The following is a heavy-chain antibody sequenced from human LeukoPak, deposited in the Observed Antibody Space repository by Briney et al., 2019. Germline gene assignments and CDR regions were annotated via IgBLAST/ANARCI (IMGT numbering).Heavy chain of an antibody. D-gene: IGHD3-10*01. CDR1: GGSISAYY. CDR2: INYSGNT. J-gene: IGHJ5*02. CDR3: ASFSWGSGSYNQEAIWSWFDP. V-gene: IGHV4-59*08. Sequence: SETLSLTCTVSGGSISAYYWSWIRQPPGKGLEWIGYINYSGNTNYNPSLKSRVTISVDTSKNQFSPKLSSVTAADTAVYYCASFSWGSGSYNQEAIWSWFDPWGQGTLVIVSS.